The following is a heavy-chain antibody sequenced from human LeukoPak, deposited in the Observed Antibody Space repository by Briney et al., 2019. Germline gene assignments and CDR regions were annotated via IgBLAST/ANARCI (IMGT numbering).Heavy chain of an antibody. V-gene: IGHV3-23*01. D-gene: IGHD3-10*01. CDR2: ISGSGGST. CDR1: GFTLSNYW. Sequence: GGSLRLSCAASGFTLSNYWMSWVRQAPGKGLEWVSAISGSGGSTYYADSVKGRFTISRDNSKNTLYLQMNSLRAEDTAVYYCAKEEPPELLWFGELSKYYYYYYYMDVWGKGTTVTISS. CDR3: AKEEPPELLWFGELSKYYYYYYYMDV. J-gene: IGHJ6*03.